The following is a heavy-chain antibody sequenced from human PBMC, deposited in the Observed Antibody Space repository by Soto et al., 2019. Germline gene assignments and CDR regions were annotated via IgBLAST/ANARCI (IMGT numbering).Heavy chain of an antibody. J-gene: IGHJ3*01. CDR2: IYTGYEK. CDR1: GFSFDSSGGG. D-gene: IGHD6-19*01. CDR3: AHRRVAGPLYDAFDV. V-gene: IGHV2-5*02. Sequence: QITLKESGPTLVKPTQTLTLTCTFSGFSFDSSGGGVAWIRQPPGQALQWLALIYTGYEKRYNPSLESRLTITKGTPKNQLVLTMTDMDPVDTATYFCAHRRVAGPLYDAFDVWGQGTVVTVSS.